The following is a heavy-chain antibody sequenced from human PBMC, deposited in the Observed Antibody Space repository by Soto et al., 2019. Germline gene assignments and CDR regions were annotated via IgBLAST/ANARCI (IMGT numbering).Heavy chain of an antibody. CDR1: GGSISNYY. CDR3: ARAERYCSSTSCYEDWFDP. V-gene: IGHV4-59*01. J-gene: IGHJ5*02. D-gene: IGHD2-2*01. CDR2: IYYSRST. Sequence: PSETLSLTCTVSGGSISNYYWSWIRQPPGKGLEWIGYIYYSRSTNYNPSLKSRVTISVDTSKNQFSLKLSSVTAADTAVYYCARAERYCSSTSCYEDWFDPWGQGTLVTVSS.